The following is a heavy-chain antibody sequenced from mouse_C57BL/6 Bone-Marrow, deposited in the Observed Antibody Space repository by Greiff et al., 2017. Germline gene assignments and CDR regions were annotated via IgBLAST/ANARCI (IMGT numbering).Heavy chain of an antibody. CDR1: GFTFSDFY. Sequence: EVKLMESGGGLIQSGRSLRLSCATSGFTFSDFYMEWVRQAPGKGLEWIAASRNKANDYTTEYSASVKGRFIVSRDTSQSILYLQMNALRAEDTAIYYCARDTYGSSFFYAMDYWGQGTSVTVSS. CDR2: SRNKANDYTT. V-gene: IGHV7-1*01. D-gene: IGHD1-1*01. CDR3: ARDTYGSSFFYAMDY. J-gene: IGHJ4*01.